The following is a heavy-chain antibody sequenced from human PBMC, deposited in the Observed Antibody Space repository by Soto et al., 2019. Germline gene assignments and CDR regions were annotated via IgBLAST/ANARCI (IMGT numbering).Heavy chain of an antibody. CDR2: INPSGGST. CDR1: GYTFTSYY. CDR3: ASRISGYSYDEYYYYYMDV. V-gene: IGHV1-46*03. Sequence: ASVKVSCKASGYTFTSYYMHWVRQAPGQGLEWMGIINPSGGSTSYAQKFQGRVTMTRDTSTSTVYMELSSLRSEDTAVYYCASRISGYSYDEYYYYYMDVWGKGTTVTVSS. J-gene: IGHJ6*03. D-gene: IGHD5-18*01.